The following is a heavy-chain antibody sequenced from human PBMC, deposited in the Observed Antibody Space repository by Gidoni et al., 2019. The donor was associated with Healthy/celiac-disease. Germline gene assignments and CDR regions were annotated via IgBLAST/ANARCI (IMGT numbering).Heavy chain of an antibody. CDR3: AKGDSSSSGVDP. V-gene: IGHV3-30*18. J-gene: IGHJ5*02. D-gene: IGHD6-6*01. Sequence: QVQLVESGGGVVQPGRSLRLSCAASGFTFSSYGMHWVRQAPGKGLEWVAVISYDGSNKYYADSVKGRFTISRDNSKNTLYLQMNSLRAEDTAVYYCAKGDSSSSGVDPWGQGTLVTVSS. CDR1: GFTFSSYG. CDR2: ISYDGSNK.